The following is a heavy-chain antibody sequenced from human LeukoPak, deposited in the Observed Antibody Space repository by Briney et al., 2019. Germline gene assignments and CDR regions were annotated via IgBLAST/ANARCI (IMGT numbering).Heavy chain of an antibody. J-gene: IGHJ4*02. V-gene: IGHV3-23*01. D-gene: IGHD2-2*01. CDR1: GFTFSSYA. CDR2: TSGSGGST. CDR3: ARGGDIVVVPAAMLFDY. Sequence: PGGSLRLSCAASGFTFSSYAMSWVRQAPGKGLEWVSATSGSGGSTYYADSVKGRFTISRDNSKNTLYLQMNSLRAEDTAVYYCARGGDIVVVPAAMLFDYWGQGTLVTVSS.